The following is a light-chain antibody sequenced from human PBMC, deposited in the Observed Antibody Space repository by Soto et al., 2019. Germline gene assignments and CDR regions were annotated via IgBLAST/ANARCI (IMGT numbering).Light chain of an antibody. V-gene: IGKV3D-15*01. J-gene: IGKJ1*01. Sequence: EIVLTQSPATLSVSPGERATLSCRASQGVFSNLAWYQQKHGQAPRLLIYGASTRASAIPARFSGRGSGTDFTLTISRLQSEDVAVYFCHQYHNWPRTFGQGTKVDVK. CDR1: QGVFSN. CDR3: HQYHNWPRT. CDR2: GAS.